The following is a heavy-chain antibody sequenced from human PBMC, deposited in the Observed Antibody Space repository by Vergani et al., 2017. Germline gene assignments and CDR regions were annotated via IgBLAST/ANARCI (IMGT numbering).Heavy chain of an antibody. J-gene: IGHJ4*02. CDR2: IKQDGSEK. Sequence: EVQLLESGGGLVQPGGSLRLSCAASGFTFSSYWMSWVRQAPGKGLEWVANIKQDGSEKYYVDSVKGRFTISRDNAKNSLYLQMNSLRAEDTAVYYCASNAPYYDFWSGYYTNYPNFDYWGQGTLVTVSS. V-gene: IGHV3-7*01. CDR1: GFTFSSYW. CDR3: ASNAPYYDFWSGYYTNYPNFDY. D-gene: IGHD3-3*01.